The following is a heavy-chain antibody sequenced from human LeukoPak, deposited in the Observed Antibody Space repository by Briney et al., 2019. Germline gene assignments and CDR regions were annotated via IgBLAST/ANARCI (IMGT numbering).Heavy chain of an antibody. CDR2: ISYDGSNK. J-gene: IGHJ1*01. D-gene: IGHD3-22*01. Sequence: GRSLRLSCAASGFTFSSYGMHWVRQAPGKGLEWVAVISYDGSNKYYADSVKGRFTISRDNSKNTLYLQMNSLRAEDTAVYYCAKDGPDDSSGYYYPGYFQHWGQGTLVTVSS. V-gene: IGHV3-30*18. CDR1: GFTFSSYG. CDR3: AKDGPDDSSGYYYPGYFQH.